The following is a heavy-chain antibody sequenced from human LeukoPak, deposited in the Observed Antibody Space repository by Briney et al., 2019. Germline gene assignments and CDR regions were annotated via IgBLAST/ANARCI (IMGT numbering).Heavy chain of an antibody. V-gene: IGHV3-23*01. CDR1: GFTFSAFA. CDR3: AKGALYGSGSYYSAFDI. Sequence: PGGSLRLSCAASGFTFSAFAMTWVRRAPGKGLEWVSTIRSTGASTYYADSVKGRFTISRDNSKNTLYLQMNILTAKDTAVYYCAKGALYGSGSYYSAFDIWGQGTMVTVSS. D-gene: IGHD3-10*01. J-gene: IGHJ3*02. CDR2: IRSTGAST.